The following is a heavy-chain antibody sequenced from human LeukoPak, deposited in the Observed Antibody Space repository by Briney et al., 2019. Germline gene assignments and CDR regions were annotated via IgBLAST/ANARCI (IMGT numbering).Heavy chain of an antibody. CDR3: ARGMRHLYY. Sequence: PSETLSLPCTVSGGSISSSNYYWGWIRQPPGKGLEWIGSIYYSGSTYCNPSLKSRVTISVDTSKNQFSLKLSSVTAADTAVYYCARGMRHLYYWGQGTLVTVSS. V-gene: IGHV4-39*01. CDR2: IYYSGST. D-gene: IGHD3-16*01. J-gene: IGHJ4*02. CDR1: GGSISSSNYY.